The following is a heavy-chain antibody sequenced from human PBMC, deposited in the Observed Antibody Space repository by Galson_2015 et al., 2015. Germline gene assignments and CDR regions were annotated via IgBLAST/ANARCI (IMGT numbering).Heavy chain of an antibody. D-gene: IGHD1-14*01. CDR3: AREGITVFDN. Sequence: SLRLSCAASGFTFRMYAMHWVRQAPGEGLEYVSGISSNGGSTYYANSVKGRFTISRDNSKNTLYLQMGSLRAEDMAVYYCAREGITVFDNWGRGTLVTVSS. CDR1: GFTFRMYA. CDR2: ISSNGGST. V-gene: IGHV3-64*01. J-gene: IGHJ4*02.